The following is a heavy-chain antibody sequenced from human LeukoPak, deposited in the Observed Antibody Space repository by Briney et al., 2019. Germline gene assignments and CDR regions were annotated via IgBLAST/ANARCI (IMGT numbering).Heavy chain of an antibody. CDR3: AKDNEYCSGGSCYPDY. D-gene: IGHD2-15*01. Sequence: GGSLRLSCAASGFTFNTYAMTWVRQAPGKGLEWVSAIRGDGATRFYADSVKGRFTISRDNSKNTLYLQMNSLRAEDTAVYCCAKDNEYCSGGSCYPDYWGQGTLVTVSS. V-gene: IGHV3-23*01. CDR1: GFTFNTYA. CDR2: IRGDGATR. J-gene: IGHJ4*02.